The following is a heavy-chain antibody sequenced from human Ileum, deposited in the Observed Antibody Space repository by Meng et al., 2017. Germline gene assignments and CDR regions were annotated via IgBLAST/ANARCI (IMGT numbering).Heavy chain of an antibody. J-gene: IGHJ5*02. Sequence: LQESGPGRVKPSQTLSLTCTVSGGSISGGHYFWSWIRQHPEKGLEWIGYIYHSGVTYYSPSLKSRLTISVDTSKNQFSLKLSSVTAADTAIYYCARGVVTYYDSSTLTWFDPWGQGALVTVSS. CDR2: IYHSGVT. V-gene: IGHV4-31*03. CDR1: GGSISGGHYF. CDR3: ARGVVTYYDSSTLTWFDP. D-gene: IGHD3-22*01.